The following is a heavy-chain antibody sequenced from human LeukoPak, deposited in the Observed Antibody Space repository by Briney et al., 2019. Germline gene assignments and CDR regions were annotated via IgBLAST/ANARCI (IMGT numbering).Heavy chain of an antibody. CDR3: ATLVIAVAGGFGDY. CDR2: IKPSSGGT. D-gene: IGHD6-19*01. V-gene: IGHV1-2*02. Sequence: GASVKVSCKASGYTFTGYYIHWVRQAPGQGLEWMGWIKPSSGGTKFAQKFQGRVTMTRDTSISTGYMELSRLRSDDTAVYYCATLVIAVAGGFGDYWGQGTLVTVSS. CDR1: GYTFTGYY. J-gene: IGHJ4*02.